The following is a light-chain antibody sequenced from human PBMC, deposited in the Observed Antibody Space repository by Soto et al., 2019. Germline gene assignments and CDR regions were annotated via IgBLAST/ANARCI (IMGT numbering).Light chain of an antibody. V-gene: IGKV1-27*01. CDR1: QGIYNF. CDR3: QNYNSAPYA. J-gene: IGKJ2*01. Sequence: DIQMTQSPSSLSASVGDRVTITCRASQGIYNFVAWYQQEPGKVPALLIYEASTLQSGVPSRFSGRGSGTDFTLTISSLQPEDVATYFCQNYNSAPYAFGQGTKLEIK. CDR2: EAS.